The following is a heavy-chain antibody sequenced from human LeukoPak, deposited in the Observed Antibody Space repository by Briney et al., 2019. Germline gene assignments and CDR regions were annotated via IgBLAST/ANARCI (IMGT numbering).Heavy chain of an antibody. Sequence: GGSLRLSCSASGFTLSNYAMHWVRQAPGKGLEYVSAISNNGGNTYYADSVKGRFTISRDNSNNMLYLQMSSLRAEDTAVYYCVKAKGRQWLPKGAFDIWGQGTMVTVFS. CDR1: GFTLSNYA. J-gene: IGHJ3*02. V-gene: IGHV3-64D*06. D-gene: IGHD6-19*01. CDR2: ISNNGGNT. CDR3: VKAKGRQWLPKGAFDI.